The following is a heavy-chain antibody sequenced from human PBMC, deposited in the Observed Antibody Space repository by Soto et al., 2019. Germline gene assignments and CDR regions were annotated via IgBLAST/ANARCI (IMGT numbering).Heavy chain of an antibody. V-gene: IGHV3-48*02. D-gene: IGHD3-10*01. Sequence: EVQLVESGGGLVQPGGSLRLSCAASGFTFSLYSMSWVRQAPGKGLEWVSYISRSSTGIHYADSVKGRFTISRDDATNSTHLQINSLRDGDTAVYYCARAVTWGLDVWGQGTTVSISS. J-gene: IGHJ6*02. CDR2: ISRSSTGI. CDR1: GFTFSLYS. CDR3: ARAVTWGLDV.